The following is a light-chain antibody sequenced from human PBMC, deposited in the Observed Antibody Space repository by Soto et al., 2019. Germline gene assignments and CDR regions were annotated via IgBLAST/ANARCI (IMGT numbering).Light chain of an antibody. CDR1: NSNIGSNT. V-gene: IGLV1-44*01. CDR2: TND. CDR3: AAWDDSLDGYV. Sequence: QSVLTQPPSASGTPGQRVTISCSGSNSNIGSNTVNWYQQFPGTAPKLLICTNDQRPSGVPDRFSGSKSGTSASLAISGLQSEDEADYYCAAWDDSLDGYVFGAGTKVTVL. J-gene: IGLJ1*01.